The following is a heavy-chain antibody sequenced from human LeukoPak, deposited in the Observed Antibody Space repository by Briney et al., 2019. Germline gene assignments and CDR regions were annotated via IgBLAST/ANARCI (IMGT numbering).Heavy chain of an antibody. Sequence: PGGSLRLSCAASGFTFSGYSMNWVRQAPGKGLEWVSSISSSSSYIYYADSVKGRFTISRDNAKNSLYLQMNSLRAEDTAVYYCARALDPYGDYVPYYYYGMDVWGQGTTVTVSS. CDR2: ISSSSSYI. CDR1: GFTFSGYS. J-gene: IGHJ6*02. V-gene: IGHV3-21*01. D-gene: IGHD4-17*01. CDR3: ARALDPYGDYVPYYYYGMDV.